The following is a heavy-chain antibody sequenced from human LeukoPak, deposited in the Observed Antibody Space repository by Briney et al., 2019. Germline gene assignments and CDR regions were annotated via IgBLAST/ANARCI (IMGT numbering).Heavy chain of an antibody. CDR1: GFPFNTYA. J-gene: IGHJ3*01. CDR3: TRDSALLGVAFDL. D-gene: IGHD2-15*01. V-gene: IGHV3-64D*06. CDR2: ISSNGDNT. Sequence: GGSLRLSCSASGFPFNTYAIHWVRQAPGKGLEYVAGISSNGDNTDFADSAKGRFTISRDNSKSTLSLQMSSLRAEDTAVYFCTRDSALLGVAFDLWGQGTVVTVSS.